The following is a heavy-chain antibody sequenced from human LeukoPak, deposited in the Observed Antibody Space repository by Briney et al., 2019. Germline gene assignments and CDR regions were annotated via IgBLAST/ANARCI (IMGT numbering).Heavy chain of an antibody. CDR3: ARLWFGELLYHFDY. CDR2: IYYSGST. D-gene: IGHD3-10*01. J-gene: IGHJ4*02. CDR1: GGSISSSSYY. Sequence: SETLSLTCTVSGGSISSSSYYWGWIRQPPGKGLEWIGSIYYSGSTYYNPPLKSRVTISVDTSKNQFSLKLSSVTAADTAVYYCARLWFGELLYHFDYWGQGTLVTVSS. V-gene: IGHV4-39*01.